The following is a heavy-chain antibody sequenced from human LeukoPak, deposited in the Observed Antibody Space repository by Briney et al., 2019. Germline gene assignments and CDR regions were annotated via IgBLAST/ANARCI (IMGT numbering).Heavy chain of an antibody. CDR3: ARTVQLERRWFDP. V-gene: IGHV4-39*01. D-gene: IGHD1-1*01. CDR2: IYYSGST. J-gene: IGHJ5*02. CDR1: GGSFSSSSYY. Sequence: SETLSLTCAVSGGSFSSSSYYWGWIRQPPGKGLEWIGSIYYSGSTYYNPSLKRRVTISVDTSKNQSSLKLSSVTAADTAVYYCARTVQLERRWFDPWGQGTLVTVSS.